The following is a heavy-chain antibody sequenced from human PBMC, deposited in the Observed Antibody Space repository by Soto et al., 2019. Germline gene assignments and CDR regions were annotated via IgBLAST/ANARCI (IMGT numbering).Heavy chain of an antibody. CDR3: ARRKERSGPHYFDY. CDR1: RYTFTPYD. J-gene: IGHJ4*02. V-gene: IGHV1-8*01. D-gene: IGHD6-25*01. Sequence: ASAEVTCKGPRYTFTPYDTRSVRQATGQGLEWMGWMNPYNGNTGSTQKFQGRVTMTRNTSISTVYMELTSLRSEDTAVYYCARRKERSGPHYFDYWGQGILVTVSS. CDR2: MNPYNGNT.